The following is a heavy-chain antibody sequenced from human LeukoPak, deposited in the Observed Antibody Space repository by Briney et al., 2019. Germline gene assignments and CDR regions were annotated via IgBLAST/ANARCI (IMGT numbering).Heavy chain of an antibody. Sequence: SQTLSLTCTVSGGSISSGDYYWSWIRQPPGKGLEWIGYIYYSGSTYYNPSLKSRVTISVDTSKNQFSLKLSSVTAADTAVYYCARESVTGDYYYMDVWGKGTTVTVSS. CDR2: IYYSGST. J-gene: IGHJ6*03. CDR1: GGSISSGDYY. CDR3: ARESVTGDYYYMDV. V-gene: IGHV4-30-4*08. D-gene: IGHD1-14*01.